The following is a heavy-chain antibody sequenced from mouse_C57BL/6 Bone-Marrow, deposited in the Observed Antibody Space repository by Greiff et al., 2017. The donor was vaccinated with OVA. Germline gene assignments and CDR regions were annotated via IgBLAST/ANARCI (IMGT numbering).Heavy chain of an antibody. J-gene: IGHJ4*01. CDR2: ISSGGDYI. V-gene: IGHV5-9-1*02. CDR3: TRRGITTVVATYYYAMDY. CDR1: GFTFSSYA. D-gene: IGHD1-1*01. Sequence: EVKLMESGEGLVKPGGSLKLSCAASGFTFSSYAMSWVRQTPEKRLEWVAYISSGGDYIYYADTVKGRFTISRDNARNTLYLQMSSLKSEDTAMYYCTRRGITTVVATYYYAMDYWGQGTSVTVSS.